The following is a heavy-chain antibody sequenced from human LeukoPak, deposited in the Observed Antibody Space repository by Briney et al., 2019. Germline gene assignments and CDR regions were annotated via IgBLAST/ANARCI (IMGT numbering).Heavy chain of an antibody. CDR1: GFTFSSYS. D-gene: IGHD2-15*01. V-gene: IGHV3-21*01. J-gene: IGHJ4*02. CDR2: VSTGSRDI. Sequence: PGGSLRLSCAASGFTFSSYSMNWVRQAPGKGLEWVSSVSTGSRDIYYADSVKGRFTISRDSAKNSLYLQMNSLGAEDTAVYYCAREGGYCYGDSCRYFDYWGQGTLVTVSS. CDR3: AREGGYCYGDSCRYFDY.